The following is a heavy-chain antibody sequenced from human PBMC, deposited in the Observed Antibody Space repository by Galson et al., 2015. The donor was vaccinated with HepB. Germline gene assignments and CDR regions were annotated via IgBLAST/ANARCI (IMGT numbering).Heavy chain of an antibody. V-gene: IGHV3-48*04. CDR1: GFTFSSYS. CDR3: AKVPRNIITIVRGVIIAYFDS. CDR2: ISGSSSSI. J-gene: IGHJ4*02. D-gene: IGHD3-10*01. Sequence: SLRLSCAASGFTFSSYSMNWVRQAPGKGLEWVSYISGSSSSIYYADSVKGRFAISRDNAKKSLSLQMNSLRAEDTAVYYCAKVPRNIITIVRGVIIAYFDSWGQGTLVTVSS.